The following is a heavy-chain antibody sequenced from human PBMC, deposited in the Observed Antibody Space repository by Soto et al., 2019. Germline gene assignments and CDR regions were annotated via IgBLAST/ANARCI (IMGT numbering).Heavy chain of an antibody. Sequence: SETLSLTCTVSGGSISSSNNYWGWTRQPPGKGLEWIGTIYYSGSTYYNPSLKSRVTISVDTSKNQFSLKLTSVTAADTAVYYWARRSGYNFYYNYYGMDVWGQGTTVTVSS. CDR3: ARRSGYNFYYNYYGMDV. D-gene: IGHD3-22*01. CDR1: GGSISSSNNY. J-gene: IGHJ6*02. V-gene: IGHV4-39*01. CDR2: IYYSGST.